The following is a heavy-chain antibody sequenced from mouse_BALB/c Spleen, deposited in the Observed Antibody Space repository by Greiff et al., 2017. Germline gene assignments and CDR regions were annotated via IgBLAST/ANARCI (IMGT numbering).Heavy chain of an antibody. J-gene: IGHJ3*01. CDR3: ARDMGWFAD. V-gene: IGHV3-2*02. D-gene: IGHD1-1*02. CDR1: GYSITSDYA. CDR2: ISYSGST. Sequence: EVQLVESGPGLVKPSQSLSLTCTVTGYSITSDYAWNWIRQFPGNTLEWMGYISYSGSTSYNPSLKSRISITRDTSKNQFFLQLNSVTTEDTATYYCARDMGWFADWGQGTLVTVSA.